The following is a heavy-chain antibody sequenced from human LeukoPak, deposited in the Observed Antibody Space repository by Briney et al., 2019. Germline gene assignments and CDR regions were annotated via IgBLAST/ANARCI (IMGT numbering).Heavy chain of an antibody. D-gene: IGHD1-26*01. Sequence: KPSETLSLTCTVSGGSISSYCWSWIRQPLGKGLEWIGDAYKSGSAYYSPSLKSRVTLSIDTPKNQFSLKLSSVTAADTAVYYCARRGPIGIFDYWGQGTLVTVSS. V-gene: IGHV4-59*01. CDR1: GGSISSYC. J-gene: IGHJ4*02. CDR3: ARRGPIGIFDY. CDR2: AYKSGSA.